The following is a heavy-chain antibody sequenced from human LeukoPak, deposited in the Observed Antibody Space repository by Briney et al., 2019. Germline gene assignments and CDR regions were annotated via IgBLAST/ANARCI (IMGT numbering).Heavy chain of an antibody. Sequence: GGSLRLSCAASGFTFSDYYMSWIRQAPGKGLEWVSYISSSGSTIYYADSVKGRFTISRDNAKNSLYLQMNSLRAEDTAVYYCARDGAYYYDSSNYEHYYYYYMDVWGKGTTVTVSS. D-gene: IGHD3-22*01. V-gene: IGHV3-11*04. CDR1: GFTFSDYY. J-gene: IGHJ6*03. CDR3: ARDGAYYYDSSNYEHYYYYYMDV. CDR2: ISSSGSTI.